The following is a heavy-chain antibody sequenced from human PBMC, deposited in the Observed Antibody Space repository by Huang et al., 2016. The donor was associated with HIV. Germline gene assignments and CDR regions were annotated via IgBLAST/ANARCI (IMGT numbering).Heavy chain of an antibody. D-gene: IGHD2-15*01. V-gene: IGHV1-69*06. J-gene: IGHJ2*01. CDR1: GGTFTSYA. CDR2: SIPVVGKT. Sequence: QVQLVQSGAEVKKPGSSVKVSCKASGGTFTSYAINWVRQAPGQGLQWMGGSIPVVGKTDNAQKFRDRLTITADKSTGTAYMDLSSLRSEDTAVYFCAREARGLGYCSGGNCDWYFDLWGRGTLVTVSS. CDR3: AREARGLGYCSGGNCDWYFDL.